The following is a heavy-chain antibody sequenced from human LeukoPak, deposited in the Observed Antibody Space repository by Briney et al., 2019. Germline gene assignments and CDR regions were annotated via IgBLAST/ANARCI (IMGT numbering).Heavy chain of an antibody. Sequence: PSETLSLTCTVSGGSISSYYWGWIRQPPGKGLEWIGSIYHSGSTYYNPSLKSRVTISVDTSKNQFSLKLSSVTAADTAVYYCARVIAAAGNWFDPWGQGTLVTVSS. CDR3: ARVIAAAGNWFDP. CDR2: IYHSGST. J-gene: IGHJ5*02. V-gene: IGHV4-38-2*02. D-gene: IGHD6-13*01. CDR1: GGSISSYY.